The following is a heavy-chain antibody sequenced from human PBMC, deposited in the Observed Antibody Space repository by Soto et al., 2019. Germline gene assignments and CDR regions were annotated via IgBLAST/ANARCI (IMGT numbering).Heavy chain of an antibody. D-gene: IGHD2-2*01. V-gene: IGHV3-33*01. Sequence: SLRLPCAASGFTFSSYGMHWVRQAPGKGLEWVAVIWYDGSNKYYADSVKGRFTISRDNSKNTLYLQMNSLRAEDTAVYYCARERGYIVVVPAAPRRYYYYGMDVWGQGTTVTVSS. CDR2: IWYDGSNK. CDR3: ARERGYIVVVPAAPRRYYYYGMDV. J-gene: IGHJ6*02. CDR1: GFTFSSYG.